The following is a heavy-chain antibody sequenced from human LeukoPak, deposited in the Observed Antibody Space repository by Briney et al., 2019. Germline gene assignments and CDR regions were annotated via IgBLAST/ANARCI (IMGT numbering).Heavy chain of an antibody. Sequence: GASVKVSCKASGYTFISYYIHWVRQAPGQGLEWMGGIIPIFGTANYAQKFQGRVTITADESTSTAYMELSSLRSEDTAVYYCEAARYYDSSGPDYWGQGTLVTVSS. V-gene: IGHV1-69*13. CDR3: EAARYYDSSGPDY. J-gene: IGHJ4*02. CDR1: GYTFISYY. D-gene: IGHD3-22*01. CDR2: IIPIFGTA.